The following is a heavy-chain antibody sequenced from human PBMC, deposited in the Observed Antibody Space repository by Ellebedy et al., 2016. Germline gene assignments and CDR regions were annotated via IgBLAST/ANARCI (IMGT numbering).Heavy chain of an antibody. CDR1: QVIYTGYS. Sequence: GGSLRLSCAVSQVIYTGYSMEWVRQVPGKGLNWVAAISHDGTNKYYADSVKGRFTISRDDSKNTLYLQMNSLRPEDTAVYRCLRIGHGYSYGNGFDYWGRGTLVTVSS. V-gene: IGHV3-30-3*01. D-gene: IGHD5-18*01. CDR2: ISHDGTNK. CDR3: LRIGHGYSYGNGFDY. J-gene: IGHJ4*02.